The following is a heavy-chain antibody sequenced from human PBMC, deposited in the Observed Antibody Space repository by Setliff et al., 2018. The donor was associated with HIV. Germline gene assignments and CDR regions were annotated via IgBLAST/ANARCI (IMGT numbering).Heavy chain of an antibody. CDR3: ARISQLLDYAMDV. D-gene: IGHD6-13*01. CDR1: GAPLSSYY. J-gene: IGHJ6*02. V-gene: IGHV4-59*04. Sequence: SETLSLTCTVSGAPLSSYYLNWIRQPPGKGLEWIAYIFHSGRIYYNPTLKSRVTMSVDRSKNHLSLNVTSVTAADTAVYYCARISQLLDYAMDVWGQGTTVTVSS. CDR2: IFHSGRI.